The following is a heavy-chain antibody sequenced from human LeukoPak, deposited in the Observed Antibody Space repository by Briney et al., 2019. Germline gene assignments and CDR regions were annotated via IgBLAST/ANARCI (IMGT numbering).Heavy chain of an antibody. Sequence: PSETLSLTCTVSGGSISSYYWSWVRQPPGKGLEWIGYIYYSGSTNYNPSLKSRVTISVDTSKNQFSLKLSSVTAADTAVYYCARDYCSSTSCPFDYWGQGTLVTVSS. D-gene: IGHD2-2*01. J-gene: IGHJ4*02. V-gene: IGHV4-59*12. CDR3: ARDYCSSTSCPFDY. CDR1: GGSISSYY. CDR2: IYYSGST.